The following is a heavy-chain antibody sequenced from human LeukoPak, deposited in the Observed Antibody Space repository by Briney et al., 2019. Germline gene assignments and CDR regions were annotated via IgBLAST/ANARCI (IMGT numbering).Heavy chain of an antibody. D-gene: IGHD6-19*01. V-gene: IGHV3-21*01. CDR3: ARTSSGWAPPQPAWYFDL. CDR2: ISSTSSYI. Sequence: GGSLRLSCAASGFTFSSYTMNWVRQAPGKGQEWVSYISSTSSYINYADSVKGRFTISRDNAKNSLYLQMNSLRAEDTAVYYCARTSSGWAPPQPAWYFDLWGRGTLVTVS. J-gene: IGHJ2*01. CDR1: GFTFSSYT.